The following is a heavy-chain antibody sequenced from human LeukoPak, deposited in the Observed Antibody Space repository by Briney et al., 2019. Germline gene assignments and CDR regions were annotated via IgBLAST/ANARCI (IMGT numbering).Heavy chain of an antibody. V-gene: IGHV5-10-1*01. CDR3: ARHFSPYYYGSGSYNWFDP. CDR2: IDPSDSYT. J-gene: IGHJ5*02. D-gene: IGHD3-10*01. Sequence: GESLKISCKGSGYSFTSYWISWVRQMPGKGLEWMGRIDPSDSYTNSSPSFQGHVTISADKSISTAYLQWSSLKASDTAMYYCARHFSPYYYGSGSYNWFDPWGQGTLVTVSS. CDR1: GYSFTSYW.